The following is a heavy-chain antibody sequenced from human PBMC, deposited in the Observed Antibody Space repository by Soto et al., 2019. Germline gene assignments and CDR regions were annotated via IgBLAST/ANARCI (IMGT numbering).Heavy chain of an antibody. CDR3: ARLGSRRLVPFDP. CDR1: GYSFTNYW. J-gene: IGHJ5*02. CDR2: IYPGDSDT. D-gene: IGHD2-2*01. V-gene: IGHV5-51*01. Sequence: GESLKISCQGFGYSFTNYWIAWVRQMPGEGLEWMGIIYPGDSDTRYSPSFQGQVTISADKSINTAYLQWSSLKASDTAMYYCARLGSRRLVPFDPWGQGTLVTVSS.